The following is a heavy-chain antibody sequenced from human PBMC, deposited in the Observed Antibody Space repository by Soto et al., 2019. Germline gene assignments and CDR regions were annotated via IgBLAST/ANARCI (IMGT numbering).Heavy chain of an antibody. CDR2: AHHSGRT. D-gene: IGHD1-26*01. V-gene: IGHV4-4*02. J-gene: IGHJ4*02. CDR3: ARSEATGLDY. CDR1: GGSMSSSNW. Sequence: QVQLQESGPGLVKPSGTLSLTCTVSGGSMSSSNWWNWVRQSPGKGLEWIGEAHHSGRTNYNPSLKSRVTISFDKSKNRFSLKLSSVTAADTAVYYCARSEATGLDYWGQGTLVTVSS.